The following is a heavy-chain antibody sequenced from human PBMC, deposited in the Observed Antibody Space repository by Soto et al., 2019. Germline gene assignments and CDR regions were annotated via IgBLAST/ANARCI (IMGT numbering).Heavy chain of an antibody. V-gene: IGHV1-3*01. D-gene: IGHD3-3*01. CDR2: INAGNGNT. J-gene: IGHJ4*02. CDR1: GYTFTSYA. Sequence: ASVKVSCKASGYTFTSYAMHWVRQAPGQRLEWMGWINAGNGNTKYSQKFQGRVTITRDTSASTAYMELSSLRSEDTAVYYCARLYDFWSGYDNDFDYWGQGTLVTVSS. CDR3: ARLYDFWSGYDNDFDY.